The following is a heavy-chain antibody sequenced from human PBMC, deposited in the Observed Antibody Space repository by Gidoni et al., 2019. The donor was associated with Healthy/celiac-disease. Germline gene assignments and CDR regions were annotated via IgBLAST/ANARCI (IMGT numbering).Heavy chain of an antibody. V-gene: IGHV1-46*01. J-gene: IGHJ6*02. D-gene: IGHD4-17*01. CDR1: GYTFTSYY. CDR2: INPSGGST. CDR3: AREGVYGDPGSYYGMDV. Sequence: QVQLVQSGAEVKKPGASVTVSCKASGYTFTSYYMHWGRQAPGQGLEWMGIINPSGGSTSYAQKFQGRVTMTRDTSTSTVYMELSSLRSEDTAVYYCAREGVYGDPGSYYGMDVWGQGTTVTVSS.